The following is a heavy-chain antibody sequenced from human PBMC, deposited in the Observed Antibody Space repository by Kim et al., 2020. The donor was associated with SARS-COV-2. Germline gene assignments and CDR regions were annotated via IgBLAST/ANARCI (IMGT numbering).Heavy chain of an antibody. Sequence: TFYADSVKGRCILARDNTKSTLYLQRSSLRADDTAVYYCAKDGTWGGFDSWGQGTLVTVSS. CDR3: AKDGTWGGFDS. V-gene: IGHV3-23*01. D-gene: IGHD3-16*01. CDR2: T. J-gene: IGHJ4*02.